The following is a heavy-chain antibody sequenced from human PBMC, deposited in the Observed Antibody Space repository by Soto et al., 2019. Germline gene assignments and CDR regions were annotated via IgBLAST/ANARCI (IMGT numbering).Heavy chain of an antibody. Sequence: EVQLVDSGGGLVKPGGSLRLSCAASGFGFSNAWMSWVRQAPGQGLEWVGRIKSKAHGGTTDYAAFVSGRFTISRDDSKNTLYLQMDSLETEDTAVYYCNTGVFNSGGVDQWGQGTLVTVSS. J-gene: IGHJ4*02. CDR3: NTGVFNSGGVDQ. D-gene: IGHD2-8*02. CDR2: IKSKAHGGTT. CDR1: GFGFSNAW. V-gene: IGHV3-15*01.